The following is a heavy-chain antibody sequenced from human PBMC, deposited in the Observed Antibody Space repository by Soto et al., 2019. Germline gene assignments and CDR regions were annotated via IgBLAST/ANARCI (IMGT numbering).Heavy chain of an antibody. D-gene: IGHD6-13*01. Sequence: SETLSLTCAVSGGSISSSNWWSWVIQPPGKGLEWIGEIYHSGSTNYNPSLKSRVTISVDKSKNQFSLKLSAVTAADTAVYYCAREGAAAGYHFDYWGQGTLVTVYS. CDR1: GGSISSSNW. J-gene: IGHJ4*02. CDR3: AREGAAAGYHFDY. CDR2: IYHSGST. V-gene: IGHV4-4*02.